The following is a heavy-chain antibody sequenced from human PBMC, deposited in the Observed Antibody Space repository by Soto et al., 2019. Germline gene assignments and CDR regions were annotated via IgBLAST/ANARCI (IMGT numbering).Heavy chain of an antibody. Sequence: EVQLVESGGGLVQPGGSLRLSCAASGFTFSSYSMNWVRQAPGKGLEWVSYISSSSSTIYYADSVKGRFTISRDNAENSLYLQMNSLRAEDTAVYYCARHPERIAEIGWFDPWGQGTLVTVSS. CDR2: ISSSSSTI. D-gene: IGHD6-13*01. CDR1: GFTFSSYS. CDR3: ARHPERIAEIGWFDP. J-gene: IGHJ5*02. V-gene: IGHV3-48*01.